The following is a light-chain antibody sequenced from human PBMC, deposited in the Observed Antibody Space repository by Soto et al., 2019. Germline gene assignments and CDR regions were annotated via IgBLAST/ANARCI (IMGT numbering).Light chain of an antibody. CDR1: QSVSRY. CDR3: QQYNDWPSS. CDR2: DAS. V-gene: IGKV3-11*01. J-gene: IGKJ2*01. Sequence: EIVLTQSPATLSLSPGERATLSCRASQSVSRYLAWYQQKPGQAPRLLIYDASKRATGIPARFSGSGSGTDFTLTISSLQSEDFAVYYCQQYNDWPSSFGQGTKLETK.